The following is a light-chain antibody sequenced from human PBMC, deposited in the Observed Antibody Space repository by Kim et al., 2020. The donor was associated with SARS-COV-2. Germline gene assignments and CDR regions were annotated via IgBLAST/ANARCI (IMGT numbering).Light chain of an antibody. CDR3: NSRDSSGNHYV. CDR1: SLRSYY. CDR2: GKN. Sequence: SSELTQDPAVSVALGQTVRITCQGDSLRSYYASWYQQKPGQAPVLFIYGKNNRPSGIPDRFFGSSSGNTASLTITGAQAEDEADYYCNSRDSSGNHYVFGTGTKVTVL. J-gene: IGLJ1*01. V-gene: IGLV3-19*01.